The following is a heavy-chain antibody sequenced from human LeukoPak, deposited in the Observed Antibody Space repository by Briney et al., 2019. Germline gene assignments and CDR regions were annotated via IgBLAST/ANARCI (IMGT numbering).Heavy chain of an antibody. CDR2: ISYDGSNK. CDR3: AREENYYYYMDV. J-gene: IGHJ6*03. Sequence: PGGSLRLSCAASGFTFSSYGMHWVRQAPGKGLEWVAVISYDGSNKYYADSVKGRFTISRDNSKNTLYLQMNSLRAEDTALYYCAREENYYYYMDVWGKGTTVTVSS. V-gene: IGHV3-30*03. CDR1: GFTFSSYG. D-gene: IGHD3-10*01.